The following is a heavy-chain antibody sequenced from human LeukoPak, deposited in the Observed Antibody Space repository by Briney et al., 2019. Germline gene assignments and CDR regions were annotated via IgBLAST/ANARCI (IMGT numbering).Heavy chain of an antibody. V-gene: IGHV3-74*01. CDR3: AKGTGDTAYYFDF. D-gene: IGHD7-27*01. Sequence: AGGSLRLSCAASGFTFSTYWMHWVRQAPGEGLVWVSRINIDGSSTSYADSVKGRFTISRDNAKNTLYLQMNSLRAEDTAIYYCAKGTGDTAYYFDFWGQGVLVTVSS. J-gene: IGHJ4*02. CDR2: INIDGSST. CDR1: GFTFSTYW.